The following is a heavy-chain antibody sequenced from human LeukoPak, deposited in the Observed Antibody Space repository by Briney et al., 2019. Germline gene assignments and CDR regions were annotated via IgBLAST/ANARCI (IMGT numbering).Heavy chain of an antibody. Sequence: SQTLSLTCTVSGGSISSGGYYWSWIRQRPGKGLEWIGYIYYSGSTYYNPSLKNRVTISVDTSKNQFSLKLSSVTAADTAVYYCARAGRRGIAAAAIDYWGQGTLVTVSS. CDR2: IYYSGST. V-gene: IGHV4-31*03. CDR3: ARAGRRGIAAAAIDY. D-gene: IGHD6-13*01. CDR1: GGSISSGGYY. J-gene: IGHJ4*02.